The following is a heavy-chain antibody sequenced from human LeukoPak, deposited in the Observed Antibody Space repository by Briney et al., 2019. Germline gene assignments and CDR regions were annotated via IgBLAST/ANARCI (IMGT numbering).Heavy chain of an antibody. CDR3: ARVGGLYSGYNFYFFDH. J-gene: IGHJ4*02. CDR1: GYTFTNYD. CDR2: MNTNSGNT. V-gene: IGHV1-8*02. Sequence: ASVKVSCKTSGYTFTNYDINWVRQATGQGLEWMGWMNTNSGNTGYAQKFQGRLTITRDNSIRTAYMELSSLRSEDTAVYFCARVGGLYSGYNFYFFDHWGQGAVVTVSS. D-gene: IGHD5-12*01.